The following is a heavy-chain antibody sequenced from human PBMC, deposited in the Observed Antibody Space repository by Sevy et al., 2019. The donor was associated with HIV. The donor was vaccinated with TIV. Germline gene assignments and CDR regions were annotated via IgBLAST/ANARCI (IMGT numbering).Heavy chain of an antibody. V-gene: IGHV3-23*01. CDR3: AREREADHRSWDFDF. J-gene: IGHJ4*02. Sequence: GGSLRLSCTASGFTFSSHDMVWVRQAPGKGLEWVSGISEGGKNTYYADSVRGRFTISRDDSKITVYLQMNSLRADDTALYYCAREREADHRSWDFDFWGQGTLVTVSS. CDR1: GFTFSSHD. CDR2: ISEGGKNT. D-gene: IGHD6-13*01.